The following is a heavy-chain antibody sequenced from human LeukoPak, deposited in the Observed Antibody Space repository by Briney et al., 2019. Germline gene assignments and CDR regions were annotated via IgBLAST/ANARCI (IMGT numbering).Heavy chain of an antibody. J-gene: IGHJ6*03. CDR1: GGTFSSYA. V-gene: IGHV1-69*13. CDR3: ARDRGTSGIVATSYYYYMDV. CDR2: IIPIFGTA. Sequence: SVKVSCKASGGTFSSYAISWVRQAPGQGLEWMGGIIPIFGTANYAQKFQGRVTITADESTSTAYMELSSLRSEDTAVYYCARDRGTSGIVATSYYYYMDVWGKGTTVTVSS. D-gene: IGHD5-12*01.